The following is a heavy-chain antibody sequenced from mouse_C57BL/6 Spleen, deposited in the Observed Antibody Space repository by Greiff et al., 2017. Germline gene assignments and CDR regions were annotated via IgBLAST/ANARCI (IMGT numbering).Heavy chain of an antibody. J-gene: IGHJ2*01. V-gene: IGHV5-6*02. D-gene: IGHD1-1*01. CDR2: ISSGGSYT. CDR1: GFTFSSYG. Sequence: DVKLVESGGDLVKPGGSLKLSCAASGFTFSSYGMSWVRQTPDKRLEWVATISSGGSYTYYPDSVKGRFTISRDNAKNTLYLQMSSLKSEDTAMYYCARHVVYDFDYWGQGTTLTVSS. CDR3: ARHVVYDFDY.